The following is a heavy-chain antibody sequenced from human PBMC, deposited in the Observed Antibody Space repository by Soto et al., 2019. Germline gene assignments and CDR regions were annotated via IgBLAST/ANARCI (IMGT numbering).Heavy chain of an antibody. CDR2: LTSKRAGGTS. J-gene: IGHJ5*02. Sequence: PGESLKISCAASGLTVSNVWMGWVRQAPGKGLEWVARLTSKRAGGTSDYAAPVKGRFSISRDESKNTLYLQMNLLRTEDTAVYHCPTDGGVSEYPLFWAWGQGTLVTVSS. CDR3: PTDGGVSEYPLFWA. D-gene: IGHD2-8*02. V-gene: IGHV3-15*01. CDR1: GLTVSNVW.